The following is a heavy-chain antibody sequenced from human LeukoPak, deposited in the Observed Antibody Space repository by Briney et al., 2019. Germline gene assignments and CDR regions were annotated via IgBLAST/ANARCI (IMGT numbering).Heavy chain of an antibody. J-gene: IGHJ4*02. CDR1: GFTFSDYY. D-gene: IGHD3-22*01. CDR3: ARDYYDSSGYYFKTY. V-gene: IGHV3-11*06. Sequence: GGSLRLSCAASGFTFSDYYMSWIRQAPGKGLEWVSHISVSSSDIYYADSVKGRFTISRDNAKNSLYLQMNSLRAEDTAVYYCARDYYDSSGYYFKTYWGQGTLVTVSS. CDR2: ISVSSSDI.